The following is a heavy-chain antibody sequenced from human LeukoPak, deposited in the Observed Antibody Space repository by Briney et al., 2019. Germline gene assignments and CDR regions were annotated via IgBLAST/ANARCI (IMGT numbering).Heavy chain of an antibody. CDR1: GFTFGNYW. CDR3: ARDYGDTGALDI. D-gene: IGHD4-17*01. CDR2: INSDGRST. V-gene: IGHV3-74*01. J-gene: IGHJ3*02. Sequence: QPGGSLRLSCAASGFTFGNYWMHWVRQAPGKGLVWVSRINSDGRSTSYADSVKGRFTISRDNAKKTGYLQMNSLRAEDTAVYYCARDYGDTGALDIWGQGKMVTVSS.